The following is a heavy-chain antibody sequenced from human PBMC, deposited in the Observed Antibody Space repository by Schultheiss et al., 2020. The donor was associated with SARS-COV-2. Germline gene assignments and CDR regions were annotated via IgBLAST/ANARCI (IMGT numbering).Heavy chain of an antibody. V-gene: IGHV1-46*01. J-gene: IGHJ6*03. CDR1: GYTFTSYY. CDR3: AAEGAVAGKDMDV. CDR2: INPSGGST. D-gene: IGHD6-19*01. Sequence: ASVKVSCKASGYTFTSYYMHWVRQAPGQGLEWMGIINPSGGSTSYAQKFQGRVTMTRDTSTSTVYMELSSLRSEDTAVYYCAAEGAVAGKDMDVWGKGTTVTVSS.